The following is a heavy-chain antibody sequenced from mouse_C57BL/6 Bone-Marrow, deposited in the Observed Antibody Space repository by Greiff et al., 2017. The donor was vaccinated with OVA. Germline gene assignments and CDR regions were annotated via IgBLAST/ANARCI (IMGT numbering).Heavy chain of an antibody. Sequence: VQLQQPGAELVMPGASVKLSCKASGYTFTSYWMHWVKQRPGQGLEWIGAIDPSDSYTNYNQKFKGKSTLTVDKSSSTAYMQLSSLTSEDSAVYYCAREEDITTVGGYWGQGTTLTVSS. J-gene: IGHJ2*01. CDR3: AREEDITTVGGY. V-gene: IGHV1-69*01. CDR2: IDPSDSYT. D-gene: IGHD1-1*01. CDR1: GYTFTSYW.